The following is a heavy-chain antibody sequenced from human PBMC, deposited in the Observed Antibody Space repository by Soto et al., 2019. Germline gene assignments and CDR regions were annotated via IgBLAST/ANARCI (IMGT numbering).Heavy chain of an antibody. D-gene: IGHD3-9*01. CDR3: AASYYDIFTGYYNFDY. CDR1: GGSISSGGYY. CDR2: IYYSGST. J-gene: IGHJ4*02. Sequence: SETLSLTCTVSGGSISSGGYYWIWIRQHPGKGLEWIGYIYYSGSTYYNPSLKSRVTISVDTSKNQFSLKLSSVTAADTAVYYCAASYYDIFTGYYNFDYWGQGTLVTVSS. V-gene: IGHV4-31*03.